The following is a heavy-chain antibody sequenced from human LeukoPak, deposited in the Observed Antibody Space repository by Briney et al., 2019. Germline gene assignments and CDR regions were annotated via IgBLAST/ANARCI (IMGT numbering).Heavy chain of an antibody. CDR3: ARLVVQEGNWFDP. J-gene: IGHJ5*02. V-gene: IGHV4-59*08. CDR1: GGSISSYY. CDR2: IYYSGST. D-gene: IGHD2-2*01. Sequence: SETLSLTCAVSGGSISSYYWSWIRQPPGKGLEWIGYIYYSGSTNYNPSLKSRVTISVDTSKNQFSLKLSSVTAADTAVYYCARLVVQEGNWFDPWGQGTLVTVAS.